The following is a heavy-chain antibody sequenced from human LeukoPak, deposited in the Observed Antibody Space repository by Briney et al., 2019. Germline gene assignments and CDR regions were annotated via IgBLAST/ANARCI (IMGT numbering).Heavy chain of an antibody. CDR1: GGSISSYY. J-gene: IGHJ4*02. CDR3: ASSGSTSEFDY. V-gene: IGHV4-59*01. D-gene: IGHD2-2*01. CDR2: IYYSGST. Sequence: SGTLSLTCTVSGGSISSYYWSWIRQPPGKGLEWIGYIYYSGSTNYNPSLKSRVTISVDTSKNQFSLKLSSVTAADTAVYYCASSGSTSEFDYWGQGTLVTVSS.